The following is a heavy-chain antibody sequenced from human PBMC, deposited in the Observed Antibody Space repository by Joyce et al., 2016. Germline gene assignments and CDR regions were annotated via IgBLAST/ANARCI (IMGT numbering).Heavy chain of an antibody. CDR1: GYTVTGYN. D-gene: IGHD2-15*01. J-gene: IGHJ6*02. V-gene: IGHV1-2*02. CDR3: ARDRGYCSGSSCRSPGDYYYGMDV. CDR2: IIPNSGGT. Sequence: QVQLVQSGAEVKKPGASVKVSCKAAGYTVTGYNMHWVRQAPGQGHEWRGLIIPNSGGTIYAQKFRSRVIMSSDTSISTAYMELSRLGSDDTAVYYCARDRGYCSGSSCRSPGDYYYGMDVWGQGTTVTVSS.